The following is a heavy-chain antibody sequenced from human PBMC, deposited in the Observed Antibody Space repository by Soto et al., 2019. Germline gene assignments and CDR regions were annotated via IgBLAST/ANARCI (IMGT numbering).Heavy chain of an antibody. CDR2: INHSGST. D-gene: IGHD3-10*01. Sequence: SETLSLTCAVYGGSFSGYYWSWIHQPPGKGLEWIGEINHSGSTNYNPSLKSRVTISVDTSKNQFSLKLSSVTAADTAVYYCARGLDYGSGSRAYYYGMDVWGQGTTVS. J-gene: IGHJ6*02. CDR1: GGSFSGYY. V-gene: IGHV4-34*01. CDR3: ARGLDYGSGSRAYYYGMDV.